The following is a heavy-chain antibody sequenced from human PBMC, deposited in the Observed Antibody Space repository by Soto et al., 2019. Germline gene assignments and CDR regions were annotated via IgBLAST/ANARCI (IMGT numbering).Heavy chain of an antibody. CDR3: ARPPTGYCSGGSCYRGGYYYYGRDV. CDR2: IIPIFGTA. J-gene: IGHJ6*02. V-gene: IGHV1-69*01. D-gene: IGHD2-15*01. Sequence: QVQLVQSGAEVKKPGSSVKVSCKASGGTFSSYAISWVRQAPGQGLEWMGGIIPIFGTANYAQKFQGRVTITPDESTTSADMKLSRLRSEDTAVYYCARPPTGYCSGGSCYRGGYYYYGRDVWVQGSTVTVS. CDR1: GGTFSSYA.